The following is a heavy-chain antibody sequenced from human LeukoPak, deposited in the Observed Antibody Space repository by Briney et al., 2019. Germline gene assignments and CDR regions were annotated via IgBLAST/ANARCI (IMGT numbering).Heavy chain of an antibody. Sequence: SVEVSCKASGYTFTGYYMHWVRQAPGQGLEWMGGIIPIFDTTNYAQKFQGRVTITTDESTSTASMELSRLRSEDTAVYYCARGGGYSYGYGSFDYWGQGTLVTVSS. CDR2: IIPIFDTT. V-gene: IGHV1-69*05. D-gene: IGHD5-18*01. J-gene: IGHJ4*02. CDR1: GYTFTGYY. CDR3: ARGGGYSYGYGSFDY.